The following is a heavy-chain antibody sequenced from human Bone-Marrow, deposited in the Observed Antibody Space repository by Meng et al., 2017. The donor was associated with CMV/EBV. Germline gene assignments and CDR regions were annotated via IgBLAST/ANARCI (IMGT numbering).Heavy chain of an antibody. CDR2: INQGGSQE. Sequence: GGSLRLSCAASGFTFTNYYMSWVRQAPGRGLEWVANINQGGSQEYYVDSVKGRFTISKDNAKDSLYLQMSSLRGEDTAVYYCAREAYGSNYGDHWGQGTLVTVSS. D-gene: IGHD4-11*01. CDR3: AREAYGSNYGDH. CDR1: GFTFTNYY. J-gene: IGHJ4*02. V-gene: IGHV3-7*01.